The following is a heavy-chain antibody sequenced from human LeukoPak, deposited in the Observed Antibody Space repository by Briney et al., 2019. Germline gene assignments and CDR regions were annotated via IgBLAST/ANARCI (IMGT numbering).Heavy chain of an antibody. CDR1: GFTFSSYA. D-gene: IGHD4-23*01. V-gene: IGHV3-23*01. Sequence: PGGSLRLSCAASGFTFSSYAMSWVRQAPGKGLEWVAAISGSGGSTFYADSVKGRFTFSRDNSNNTLYLQMNSLRAEDTPVYYCSRATVVKPKMWYYLDSWGQGTLVTVSS. CDR3: SRATVVKPKMWYYLDS. J-gene: IGHJ4*02. CDR2: ISGSGGST.